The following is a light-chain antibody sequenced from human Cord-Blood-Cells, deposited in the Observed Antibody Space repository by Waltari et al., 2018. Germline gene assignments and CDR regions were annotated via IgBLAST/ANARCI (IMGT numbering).Light chain of an antibody. J-gene: IGLJ3*02. CDR3: CSYAGSSRV. V-gene: IGLV2-23*01. CDR2: EGS. CDR1: RRDVGRYNL. Sequence: QSALTQPASVSGSPGQSITISCTGTRRDVGRYNLFSWYHQHPGKAPKLMIYEGSKRPSGVSNRFSGSKSGNTASLTISGLQAEDEADYYCCSYAGSSRVFGGGTKLTVL.